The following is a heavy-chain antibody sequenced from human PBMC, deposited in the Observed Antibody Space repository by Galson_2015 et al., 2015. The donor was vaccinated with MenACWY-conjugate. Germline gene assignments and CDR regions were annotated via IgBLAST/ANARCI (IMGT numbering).Heavy chain of an antibody. CDR3: AREIRYYYYYIDV. Sequence: SLRLSCAGTGFMFNSSYMNWVRQAPGKGLEWVAKIKQDGSEQYYVDSVRGRFTISRDNLKNSLFLHMDSLRTEDTAIYYCAREIRYYYYYIDVWGKGTTVTVSS. D-gene: IGHD5-18*01. CDR2: IKQDGSEQ. CDR1: GFMFNSSY. V-gene: IGHV3-7*03. J-gene: IGHJ6*03.